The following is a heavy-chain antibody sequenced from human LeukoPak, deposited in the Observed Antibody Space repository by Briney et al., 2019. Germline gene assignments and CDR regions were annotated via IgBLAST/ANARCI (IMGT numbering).Heavy chain of an antibody. V-gene: IGHV1-46*01. CDR1: GYTFTSYY. Sequence: ASVKVSCKASGYTFTSYYMHWVRQAPGQGLEWMGIINPSGGSTNYAQKLQGRVTMTTDTSTSTAYMELRSLRSDDTAVYYCARDNGIAVAADFDYWGQGTLVTVSS. CDR2: INPSGGST. J-gene: IGHJ4*02. CDR3: ARDNGIAVAADFDY. D-gene: IGHD6-19*01.